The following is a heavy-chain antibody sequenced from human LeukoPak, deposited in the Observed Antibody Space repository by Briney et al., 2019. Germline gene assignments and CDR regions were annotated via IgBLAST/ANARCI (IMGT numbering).Heavy chain of an antibody. J-gene: IGHJ4*02. D-gene: IGHD3-22*01. V-gene: IGHV3-66*01. Sequence: GGSLRLSCAVSGFTVSSNYMSWVRQAPGKGLEGVSVIYSGGSTYYAASLKGRFTISRDNSKNTLYLQMNSLRAEDTAVYYCYSMIVVEIRVINDYWGQGTLVTVSS. CDR1: GFTVSSNY. CDR3: YSMIVVEIRVINDY. CDR2: IYSGGST.